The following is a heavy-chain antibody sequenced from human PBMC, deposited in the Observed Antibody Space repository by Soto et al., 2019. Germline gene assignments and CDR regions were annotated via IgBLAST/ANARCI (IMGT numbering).Heavy chain of an antibody. Sequence: ASVKVSCKASGYTFTSYGISWVRQAPGQGLEWMGWISAYNGNTNYAQKLQGRVTVTTDTSTSTAYMELRSLRSDDTAVYYCARVLDDFWSGYYGRYFDYWGQGTLVTVSS. CDR3: ARVLDDFWSGYYGRYFDY. J-gene: IGHJ4*02. CDR2: ISAYNGNT. CDR1: GYTFTSYG. D-gene: IGHD3-3*01. V-gene: IGHV1-18*01.